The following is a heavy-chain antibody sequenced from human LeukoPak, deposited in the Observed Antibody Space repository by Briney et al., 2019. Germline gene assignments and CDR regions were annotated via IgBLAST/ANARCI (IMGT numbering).Heavy chain of an antibody. Sequence: SETLSLTCAVYGGSFSGYYWSWIREPPGKGLEWNGEINNSGSTNYNPSLKSRVTISVDTSKIQFSLKLSSVTAADTAVYYCARGGLGSSLVRYFDLWGRGTLVTVSS. D-gene: IGHD6-13*01. V-gene: IGHV4-34*01. CDR1: GGSFSGYY. CDR3: ARGGLGSSLVRYFDL. CDR2: INNSGST. J-gene: IGHJ2*01.